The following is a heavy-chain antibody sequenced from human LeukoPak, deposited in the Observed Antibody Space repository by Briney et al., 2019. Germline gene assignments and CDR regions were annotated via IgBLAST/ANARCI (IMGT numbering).Heavy chain of an antibody. CDR1: GGTFSSYA. CDR3: AGDAATGIFGVGRGTDY. Sequence: GASVKVSCKASGGTFSSYAISWVRQAPGQGLEWMGGIIPIFGTANYAQKFQGRVTITADESTSTAYMELSSLRSEDTAVYYCAGDAATGIFGVGRGTDYWGQGTLVTVSS. D-gene: IGHD3-3*01. CDR2: IIPIFGTA. J-gene: IGHJ4*02. V-gene: IGHV1-69*13.